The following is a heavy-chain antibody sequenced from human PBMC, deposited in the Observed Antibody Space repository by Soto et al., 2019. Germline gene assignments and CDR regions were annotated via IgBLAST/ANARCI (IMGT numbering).Heavy chain of an antibody. CDR2: IYHTGRT. J-gene: IGHJ3*02. V-gene: IGHV4-4*02. Sequence: QVQLQESGPGLVKPSGTLSLTCVITNASISSSNWWSWVRQAPGKGLEWIGEIYHTGRTNYAPSLKSRVTMSIDKSNNRFSLRLTSLTAADTAVYYCVRDEAHYDILTGSSLGRAFDIWGQGTMVTVSS. D-gene: IGHD3-9*01. CDR3: VRDEAHYDILTGSSLGRAFDI. CDR1: NASISSSNW.